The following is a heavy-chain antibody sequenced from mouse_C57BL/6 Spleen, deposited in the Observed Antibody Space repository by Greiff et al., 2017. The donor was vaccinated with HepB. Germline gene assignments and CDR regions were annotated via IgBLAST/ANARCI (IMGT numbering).Heavy chain of an antibody. J-gene: IGHJ4*01. V-gene: IGHV1-82*01. CDR2: IYPGDGDT. Sequence: VKLMESGPELVKPGASVKISCKASGYAFSSSWMNWVKQRPGKGLEWIGRIYPGDGDTNYNGKFKGKATLTADKSSSTAYMQLSSLTSEDSAVYFCARCGITTVVPYYAMDYWGQGTSVTVSS. CDR1: GYAFSSSW. D-gene: IGHD1-1*01. CDR3: ARCGITTVVPYYAMDY.